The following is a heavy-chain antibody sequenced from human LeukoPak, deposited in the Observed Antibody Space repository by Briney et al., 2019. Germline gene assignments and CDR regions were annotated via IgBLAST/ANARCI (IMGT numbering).Heavy chain of an antibody. CDR3: AKGRGRYYYDSSGDY. CDR2: ISYDGSNK. V-gene: IGHV3-30*18. Sequence: GRSLRLSCAASGFTFSSYGMHWVRQAPGKGLEWVAVISYDGSNKYYADSVKGRFTISRDNSKNTLYLQMNGLRAEDTAVYYCAKGRGRYYYDSSGDYWGQGTLVTVSS. D-gene: IGHD3-22*01. J-gene: IGHJ4*02. CDR1: GFTFSSYG.